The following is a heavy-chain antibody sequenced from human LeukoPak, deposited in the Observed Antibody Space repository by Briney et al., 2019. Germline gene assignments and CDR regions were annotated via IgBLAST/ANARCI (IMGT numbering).Heavy chain of an antibody. CDR2: IRYDGNNE. Sequence: GGSLRLSCAASGFTFSNYGMHWVRQAPGKGLEWVAFIRYDGNNEYYADSVKGRFTISRDTSKNTLYLQMNSLRAEDTAVYYCAKYKSSAPGDYWGQGTLVTVSS. CDR3: AKYKSSAPGDY. D-gene: IGHD6-6*01. CDR1: GFTFSNYG. V-gene: IGHV3-30*02. J-gene: IGHJ4*02.